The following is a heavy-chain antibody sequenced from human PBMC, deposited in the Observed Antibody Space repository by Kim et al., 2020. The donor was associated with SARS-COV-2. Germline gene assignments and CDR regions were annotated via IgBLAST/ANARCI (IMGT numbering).Heavy chain of an antibody. V-gene: IGHV4-31*03. CDR3: AGDNRAGTTHYFDY. Sequence: SETLSLTCTVSGGSISSGGYYWSWIRQHPGKGLEWIGYIYYSGSTYYNPSLKSRVTISVDTSKNQFSLKLSSVTAADTAVYYCAGDNRAGTTHYFDYWGQGTLVTVSS. CDR2: IYYSGST. CDR1: GGSISSGGYY. D-gene: IGHD1-1*01. J-gene: IGHJ4*02.